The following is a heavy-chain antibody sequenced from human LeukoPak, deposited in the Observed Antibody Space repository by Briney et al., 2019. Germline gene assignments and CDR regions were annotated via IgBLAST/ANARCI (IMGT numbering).Heavy chain of an antibody. CDR3: ARTTEDCSSTSCYQYWFDP. V-gene: IGHV4-61*01. CDR2: IYYSGST. D-gene: IGHD2-2*01. Sequence: SQTLSLTCTVSGGSISSGSYYWSWIRQPPGKGLEWIGYIYYSGSTSYNPSLKSRVTISVDTSKNQISLKVRSVTAADTAAYYCARTTEDCSSTSCYQYWFDPWGQGTLVTVSS. CDR1: GGSISSGSYY. J-gene: IGHJ5*02.